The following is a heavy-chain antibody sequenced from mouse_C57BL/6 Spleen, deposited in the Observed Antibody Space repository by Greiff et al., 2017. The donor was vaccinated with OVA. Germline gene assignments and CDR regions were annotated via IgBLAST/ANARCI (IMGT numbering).Heavy chain of an antibody. J-gene: IGHJ2*01. CDR3: ACYPYYGSSPYYFDY. D-gene: IGHD1-1*01. Sequence: QVQLQQPGAELVKPGASVKMSCKASGYTFTSYWITWVKQRPGQGLEWIGDIYPGSGSTNYNEKFKSKATLTVDTSSSTAYMQPSSLTSEDSAVYYCACYPYYGSSPYYFDYWGQGTTLTVSS. CDR1: GYTFTSYW. CDR2: IYPGSGST. V-gene: IGHV1-55*01.